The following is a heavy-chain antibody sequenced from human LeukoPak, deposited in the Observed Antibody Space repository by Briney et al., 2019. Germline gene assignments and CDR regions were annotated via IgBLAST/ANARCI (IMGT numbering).Heavy chain of an antibody. Sequence: SETLSLTCTVSGGSISSSSYYWGWIRQPPGKGLEWIGSIYYSGSTYYNPSLKSRVTISVDTSRNQFSLKLSSVTAADTAVYYCARFGRDGYNPWGQGTLVTVAS. V-gene: IGHV4-39*01. CDR1: GGSISSSSYY. J-gene: IGHJ4*02. CDR2: IYYSGST. D-gene: IGHD5-24*01. CDR3: ARFGRDGYNP.